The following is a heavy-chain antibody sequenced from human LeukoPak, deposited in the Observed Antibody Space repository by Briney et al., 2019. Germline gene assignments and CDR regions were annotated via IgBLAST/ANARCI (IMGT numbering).Heavy chain of an antibody. CDR1: GFTVSSNY. CDR2: IYSGGST. Sequence: PGGSLRLSCVASGFTVSSNYMSWVRQAPGKGLEWVSVIYSGGSTYYADSVKGRFTISRDNSKNTLYLQMNRLRAEDTAVYYCARDESHGMDVWGQGTTVTVSS. CDR3: ARDESHGMDV. V-gene: IGHV3-66*01. J-gene: IGHJ6*02.